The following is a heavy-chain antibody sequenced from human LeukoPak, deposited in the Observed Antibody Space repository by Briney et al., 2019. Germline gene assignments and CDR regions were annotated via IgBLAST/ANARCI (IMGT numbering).Heavy chain of an antibody. CDR2: INSDGSST. V-gene: IGHV3-74*01. D-gene: IGHD3-3*01. CDR1: GFTFSSYW. J-gene: IGHJ4*02. CDR3: ARDPITIFGVALDY. Sequence: GGSLRLSCAASGFTFSSYWMHWVRQAPGKGLVWVSRINSDGSSTSHADSVKGRFTISRDNAKNTLYLQMNSLRAEDTAVYYCARDPITIFGVALDYWGQGTLVTVSS.